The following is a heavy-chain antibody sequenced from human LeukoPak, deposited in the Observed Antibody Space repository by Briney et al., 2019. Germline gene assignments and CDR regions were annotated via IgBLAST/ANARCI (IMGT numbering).Heavy chain of an antibody. V-gene: IGHV4-59*01. CDR2: IYYSGST. Sequence: SETLSLTCTVSGGSISSYYWSWIRQPPGKGLEWIGYIYYSGSTNYNPSLKSRVTISVDTSKNQFSLKLSSVTAADTAVYYCARGVVEMATINYYYMDVWGKGTTVTISS. D-gene: IGHD5-24*01. CDR3: ARGVVEMATINYYYMDV. CDR1: GGSISSYY. J-gene: IGHJ6*03.